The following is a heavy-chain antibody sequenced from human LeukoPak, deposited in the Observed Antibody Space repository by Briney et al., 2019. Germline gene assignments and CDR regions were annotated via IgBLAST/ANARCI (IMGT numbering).Heavy chain of an antibody. CDR2: ISSSSRYI. D-gene: IGHD2-15*01. V-gene: IGHV3-21*01. J-gene: IGHJ5*02. CDR3: ARVLEAATFDP. CDR1: GFTFSSYE. Sequence: GGSLRLSCAASGFTFSSYEMNWVRQAPGKGLEWVSSISSSSRYIYSADSVKGRFTISRDNAKNSLSLQMNSLRAEDTAVYYCARVLEAATFDPWGQGTLVTVSS.